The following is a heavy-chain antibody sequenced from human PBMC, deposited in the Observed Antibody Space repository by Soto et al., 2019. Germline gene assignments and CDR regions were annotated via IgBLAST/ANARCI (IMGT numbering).Heavy chain of an antibody. CDR1: GYSFTSYW. V-gene: IGHV5-51*01. CDR2: IYPGDSDT. J-gene: IGHJ6*02. CDR3: ARRIGELPPYYYYGMDV. Sequence: GESLKISCKGSGYSFTSYWIGWVRQMPGKGLEWMGIIYPGDSDTRYSPSFQGQVTISADKSISTAYLQWSSLKASDTATYYCARRIGELPPYYYYGMDVWGQGTTVTVSS. D-gene: IGHD3-10*01.